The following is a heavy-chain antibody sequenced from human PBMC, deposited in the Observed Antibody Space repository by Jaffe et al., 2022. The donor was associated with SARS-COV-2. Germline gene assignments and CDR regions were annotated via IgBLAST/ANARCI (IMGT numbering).Heavy chain of an antibody. CDR2: ISGDGGYT. V-gene: IGHV3-64*01. CDR3: ARGGGYSYFAY. Sequence: EVQLVESGGGLVQRGGSLRLSCAASGFTFSDYAMHWVRQAPGKGLECVSGISGDGGYTYYTNSVEGRFTISRDNSKNTLYLQMGSLRGEDMAVYYCARGGGYSYFAYWGQGTLVTVSS. J-gene: IGHJ4*03. CDR1: GFTFSDYA. D-gene: IGHD5-18*01.